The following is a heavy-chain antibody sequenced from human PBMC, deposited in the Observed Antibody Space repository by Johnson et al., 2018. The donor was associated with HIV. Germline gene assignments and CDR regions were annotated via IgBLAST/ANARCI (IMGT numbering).Heavy chain of an antibody. J-gene: IGHJ3*02. D-gene: IGHD3-3*01. CDR1: GFTFSSYD. CDR2: IGTAGDT. Sequence: VQLVDSGGGLVQPGGSLRLSCAASGFTFSSYDMHWVRQATGKGLEWVSAIGTAGDTYYPGSVKGRFTISRDNPRNTLYLQMNSLRAEDTAVYYCARDLGWFSGFDIWGPGTMVTVSS. CDR3: ARDLGWFSGFDI. V-gene: IGHV3-13*01.